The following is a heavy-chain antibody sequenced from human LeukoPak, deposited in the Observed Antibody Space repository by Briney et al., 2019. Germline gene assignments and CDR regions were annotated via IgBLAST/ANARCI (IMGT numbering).Heavy chain of an antibody. Sequence: PSETLSLTCTVSGGSINSTRYYWGWIRQPPGKGLVWIGSIYYSGDTHYNPSLRSRVTISVDTSKNQFPLKMNSRTAADTSEYYGATGSITTRYYYYFYMDVWGKGTTVTVSS. CDR1: GGSINSTRYY. D-gene: IGHD2-15*01. J-gene: IGHJ6*03. CDR2: IYYSGDT. CDR3: ATGSITTRYYYYFYMDV. V-gene: IGHV4-39*01.